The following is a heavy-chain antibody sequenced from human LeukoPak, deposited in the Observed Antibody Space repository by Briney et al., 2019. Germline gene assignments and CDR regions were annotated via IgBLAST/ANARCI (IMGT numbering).Heavy chain of an antibody. CDR2: IKQDGSEK. J-gene: IGHJ6*03. CDR1: GFTFSSYW. V-gene: IGHV3-7*01. Sequence: PGGSLRLSCAASGFTFSSYWMSWVRQAPGKGLEWVANIKQDGSEKYYVDSVKGRFTISRDNAKNSLYLQMNSLRAEDTAVYYCARDRGPHYYDSSGYTYYYYYMDVWGKGTTVTVSS. D-gene: IGHD3-22*01. CDR3: ARDRGPHYYDSSGYTYYYYYMDV.